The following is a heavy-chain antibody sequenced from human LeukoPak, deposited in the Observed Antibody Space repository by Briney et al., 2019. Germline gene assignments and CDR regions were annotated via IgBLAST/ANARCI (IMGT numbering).Heavy chain of an antibody. V-gene: IGHV3-48*02. CDR1: GFTFSSHG. D-gene: IGHD2-15*01. Sequence: GGSLRLSCAASGFTFSSHGMNWVRQAPGKGLEWVSSISSSSSTIYYADSVKGRFTISRDDDKNSLYLQMSSLRDEDTAIYYCAREGYCSGGSCYRLDYWGQGTLLTVSS. CDR3: AREGYCSGGSCYRLDY. J-gene: IGHJ4*02. CDR2: ISSSSSTI.